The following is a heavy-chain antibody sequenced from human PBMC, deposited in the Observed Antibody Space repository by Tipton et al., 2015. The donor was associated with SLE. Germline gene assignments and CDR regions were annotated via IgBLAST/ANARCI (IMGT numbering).Heavy chain of an antibody. CDR2: IYSGGST. J-gene: IGHJ6*02. Sequence: TLSLTCTVSGGSISSHYWSWIRQPPGKTLEWIGYIYSGGSTKYNPSLRSRVTMSVDTSTNQFSLNLKSVTAADTAMYFCARGQGGYCTSSSCYYYYGMDVWGPGTPVTVSS. D-gene: IGHD2-8*01. V-gene: IGHV4-59*08. CDR1: GGSISSHY. CDR3: ARGQGGYCTSSSCYYYYGMDV.